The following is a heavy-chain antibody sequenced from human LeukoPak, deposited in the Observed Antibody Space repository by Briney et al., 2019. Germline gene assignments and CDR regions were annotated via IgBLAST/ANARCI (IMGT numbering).Heavy chain of an antibody. V-gene: IGHV3-23*01. CDR3: AKKAGGVVVPQYFDY. Sequence: QPGGSLRLSCAASGFTFSSYSMNWVRQAPGKGLEWVSAISGSGGSTYYADSVKGRFTISRDNSKNTLYLQMNSLRAEDTAVYYCAKKAGGVVVPQYFDYWGQGTLVTVSS. J-gene: IGHJ4*02. CDR1: GFTFSSYS. CDR2: ISGSGGST. D-gene: IGHD3-22*01.